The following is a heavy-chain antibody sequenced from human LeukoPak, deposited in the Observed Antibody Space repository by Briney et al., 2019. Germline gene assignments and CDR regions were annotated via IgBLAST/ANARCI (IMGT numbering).Heavy chain of an antibody. CDR1: GFTFSDYY. CDR3: ARGDPFGLAHDYWSPFDI. CDR2: ISSSGSTI. J-gene: IGHJ3*02. D-gene: IGHD3-3*01. V-gene: IGHV3-11*01. Sequence: RSGGSLRLSCAASGFTFSDYYMSWIRQAPGKGLEWVSYISSSGSTIYYADSVKGRFTISRDNSRNTIFLQMNSLRAEDTAVYYCARGDPFGLAHDYWSPFDIWGLGTMVSVSS.